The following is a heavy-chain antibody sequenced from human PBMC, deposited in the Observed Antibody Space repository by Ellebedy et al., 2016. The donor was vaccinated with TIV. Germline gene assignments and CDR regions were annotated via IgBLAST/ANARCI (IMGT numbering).Heavy chain of an antibody. V-gene: IGHV3-9*01. CDR3: ARDGLSAVTLSNRGAWFDP. J-gene: IGHJ5*02. Sequence: GGSLRLSCAPSGFTFDDYAMHWVRQAPGKGLEWVSGINWNSDSIGYADSVKGRFTISRDNSKNTLYLQMNSPRAEDTAVYYCARDGLSAVTLSNRGAWFDPWGQGTLVTVSS. D-gene: IGHD6-13*01. CDR2: INWNSDSI. CDR1: GFTFDDYA.